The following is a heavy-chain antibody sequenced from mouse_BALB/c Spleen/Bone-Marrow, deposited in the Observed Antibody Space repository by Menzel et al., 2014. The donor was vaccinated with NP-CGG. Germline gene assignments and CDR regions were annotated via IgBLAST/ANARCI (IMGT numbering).Heavy chain of an antibody. CDR1: GYTFSSYV. J-gene: IGHJ2*01. D-gene: IGHD2-3*01. CDR2: INPNNDGT. V-gene: IGHV1-14*01. Sequence: EVQLQQSGPELVKPGASVQMSCKASGYTFSSYVMHWVKQKPGQGLEWLGGINPNNDGTTYTEKFKGKATLTSDKSSSTAYMELSSLTSEDSAVYYCARRRDDGYYRWDYWGQGTTLTVSS. CDR3: ARRRDDGYYRWDY.